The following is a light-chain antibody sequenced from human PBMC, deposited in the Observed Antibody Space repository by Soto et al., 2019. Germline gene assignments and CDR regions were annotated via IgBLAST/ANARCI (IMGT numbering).Light chain of an antibody. CDR1: SSDVGSYNL. CDR2: EGS. Sequence: QSVLTQPASVSGSPGQSITISCTGTSSDVGSYNLVSWYQQHPGKAPKLMIYEGSKRPSGVSNRFSGSKSGNTAPLTISGLQAEDEADYYCCSYAGSSTPYVFGTGTKVPVL. V-gene: IGLV2-23*01. J-gene: IGLJ1*01. CDR3: CSYAGSSTPYV.